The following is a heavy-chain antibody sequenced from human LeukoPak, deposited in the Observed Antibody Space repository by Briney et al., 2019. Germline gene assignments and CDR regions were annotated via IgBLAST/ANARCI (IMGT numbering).Heavy chain of an antibody. D-gene: IGHD2-15*01. J-gene: IGHJ2*01. CDR2: ISSSSSYI. V-gene: IGHV3-21*01. Sequence: PGGSLRLSCAASGFTFSSYSMNWVRQAPGKGLEWVSSISSSSSYIYYADSVKGRFTISRDNAKNSLYLQMNSLRAEDTAVYYCAKADCSGGSCYRPYYWYFDLWGRGTLVTVSS. CDR1: GFTFSSYS. CDR3: AKADCSGGSCYRPYYWYFDL.